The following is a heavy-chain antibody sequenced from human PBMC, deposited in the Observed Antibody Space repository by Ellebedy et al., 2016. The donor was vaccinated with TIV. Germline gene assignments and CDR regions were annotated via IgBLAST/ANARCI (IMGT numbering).Heavy chain of an antibody. J-gene: IGHJ6*02. CDR1: GYTFTSYA. Sequence: ASVKVSXXASGYTFTSYAMHWVRQAPGQRLEWMGWINAGNGNTKYSQKFQGRVTITRDTSASTAYMELSSLRSEDTAVYYCARDPYSSSWFPLAYYYYYGMDVWGQGTTVTVSS. D-gene: IGHD6-13*01. CDR2: INAGNGNT. CDR3: ARDPYSSSWFPLAYYYYYGMDV. V-gene: IGHV1-3*01.